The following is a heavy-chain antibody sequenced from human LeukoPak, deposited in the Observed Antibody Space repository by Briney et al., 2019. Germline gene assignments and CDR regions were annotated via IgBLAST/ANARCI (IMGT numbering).Heavy chain of an antibody. Sequence: PSETLSLTCAVYGGSFSGYYWSWIRQPPGKGLEWIGEINHSGSTNYNPSLKSRVTISVDTSKNQFSLKLSSVTAADTAVYYCARQPSRLAWTDYWGQGTLVTVSS. CDR1: GGSFSGYY. J-gene: IGHJ4*02. V-gene: IGHV4-34*01. CDR3: ARQPSRLAWTDY. D-gene: IGHD3-9*01. CDR2: INHSGST.